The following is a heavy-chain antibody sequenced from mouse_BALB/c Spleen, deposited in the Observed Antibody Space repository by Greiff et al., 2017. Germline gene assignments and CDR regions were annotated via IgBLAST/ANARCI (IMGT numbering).Heavy chain of an antibody. CDR3: ARSAYYGNLDY. D-gene: IGHD2-10*01. V-gene: IGHV1S81*02. CDR2: INPSNGRT. CDR1: GYTFTSYW. J-gene: IGHJ4*01. Sequence: VKQSCKASGYTFTSYWMHWVKQRPGQGLEWIGEINPSNGRTNYNEKFKSKATLTVDKSSSTAYMQLSSLTSEDSAVYYCARSAYYGNLDYWGQGTSVTVSS.